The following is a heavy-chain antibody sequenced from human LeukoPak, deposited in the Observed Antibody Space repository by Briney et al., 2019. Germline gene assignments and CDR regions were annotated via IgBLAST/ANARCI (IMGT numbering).Heavy chain of an antibody. CDR2: IHNSGST. CDR3: ARVGGDVQLERRERWAFDI. V-gene: IGHV4-59*01. D-gene: IGHD1-1*01. Sequence: PSETLSLTCSVSGGSISSYYWSWIRQPPGKGLEWIGYIHNSGSTNYNPSLKSRVAISVDTSKNQFSLRLSSLTAADTAVYYCARVGGDVQLERRERWAFDIWGQGTMVTVSS. CDR1: GGSISSYY. J-gene: IGHJ3*02.